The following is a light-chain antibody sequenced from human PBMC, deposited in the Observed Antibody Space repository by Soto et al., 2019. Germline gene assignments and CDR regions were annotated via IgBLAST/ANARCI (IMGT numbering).Light chain of an antibody. CDR3: QQSHTART. CDR1: QSIGSF. V-gene: IGKV1-39*01. CDR2: AAS. J-gene: IGKJ1*01. Sequence: DIQMTQSPSSLSASVGDRVTITCRASQSIGSFLHWYRQRPGKAPELLIYAASNLQSGVPSRFSGSGSGTDFTLTIRSLQPEDFATYYCQQSHTARTFGQGTKVDIK.